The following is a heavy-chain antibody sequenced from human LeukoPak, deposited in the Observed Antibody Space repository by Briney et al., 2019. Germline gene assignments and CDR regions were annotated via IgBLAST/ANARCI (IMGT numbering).Heavy chain of an antibody. V-gene: IGHV4-39*01. CDR2: IYYGGSS. CDR1: GDSIGSSSYF. D-gene: IGHD1-26*01. J-gene: IGHJ4*02. CDR3: ARHRSGTYYRFDY. Sequence: SETLSLTCTVSGDSIGSSSYFWDWIRQPPGKGLEWVGSIYYGGSSYYNPSLQSRVTISVDTSKNQFSLKLSSVTAADTAVYYCARHRSGTYYRFDYWGQGTLVTVSS.